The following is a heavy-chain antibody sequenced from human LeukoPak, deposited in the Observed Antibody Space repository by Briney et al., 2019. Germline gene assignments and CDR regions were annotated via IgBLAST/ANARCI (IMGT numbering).Heavy chain of an antibody. V-gene: IGHV4-59*08. Sequence: PSETLSLTCTVSGGPISSYYWSWVRQPPGKGLEWIGYIYYSGSTNYNPSLKSRVTISVDTSKNQFSLKLSSVTAADTAVYYCVCEGPKIPPRYNWFDPWGQGTLVTVSS. CDR2: IYYSGST. CDR3: VCEGPKIPPRYNWFDP. J-gene: IGHJ5*02. CDR1: GGPISSYY.